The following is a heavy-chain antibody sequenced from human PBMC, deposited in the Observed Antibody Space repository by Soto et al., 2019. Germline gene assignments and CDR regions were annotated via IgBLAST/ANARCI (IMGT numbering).Heavy chain of an antibody. J-gene: IGHJ4*02. CDR1: GFTFSSYS. Sequence: GGSPRLSCAASGFTFSSYSMNWVRQAPGKGLECVSYISSSSSTIYYADSVKGRFTISRDNAKNSLYLQMNSLRAEDTAVYYCARAPPVGDYDYIWGSYRYTPFDYWGQGTLVTVSS. D-gene: IGHD3-16*02. V-gene: IGHV3-48*01. CDR2: ISSSSSTI. CDR3: ARAPPVGDYDYIWGSYRYTPFDY.